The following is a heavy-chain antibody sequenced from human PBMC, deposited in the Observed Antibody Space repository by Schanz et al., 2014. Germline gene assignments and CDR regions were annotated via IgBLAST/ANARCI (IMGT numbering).Heavy chain of an antibody. CDR3: AKTPREYCNYDNCPNWFDS. D-gene: IGHD2-15*01. V-gene: IGHV3-23*01. Sequence: EVHLLESGGGLVPPGGSLRLSCAASGFNFSDYAMCWVRQAPGKGLEWVSAISGGGGTTYYTDSVKGRFTISRDNSKNTLYLQMNSLRAEDTAVYYCAKTPREYCNYDNCPNWFDSWGQGTLVTVSS. CDR1: GFNFSDYA. CDR2: ISGGGGTT. J-gene: IGHJ5*01.